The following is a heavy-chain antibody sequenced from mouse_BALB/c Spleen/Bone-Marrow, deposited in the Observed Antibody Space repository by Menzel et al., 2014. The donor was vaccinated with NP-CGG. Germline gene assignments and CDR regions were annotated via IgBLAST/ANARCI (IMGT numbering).Heavy chain of an antibody. D-gene: IGHD1-1*01. V-gene: IGHV1S41*01. CDR3: ARSYFGSAMDN. CDR1: GYTFTSYW. CDR2: IAPGSGST. J-gene: IGHJ4*01. Sequence: DLVKPGASVKLSCKASGYTFTSYWINWIKQRPGQGLEWIGRIAPGSGSTYYDEMFKGKATLTADTSSSTAYIQLSSLSSEDSAVWFCARSYFGSAMDNWGQGASVAVSS.